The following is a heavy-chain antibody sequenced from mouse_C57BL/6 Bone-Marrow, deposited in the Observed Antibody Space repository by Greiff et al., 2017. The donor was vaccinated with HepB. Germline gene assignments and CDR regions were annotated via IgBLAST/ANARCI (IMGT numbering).Heavy chain of an antibody. CDR3: ARDSYGYDVLWVAY. Sequence: DVKLQESGPGLVKPSQSLSLTCSVTGYSITSGYYWNCLRQYPGNKLEWMGYISYDGSNNYNPSLKNRISITRDTSKNQFFLKLNSVTTEDTATYYCARDSYGYDVLWVAYWGQGTLVTVSA. CDR1: GYSITSGYY. J-gene: IGHJ3*01. V-gene: IGHV3-6*01. D-gene: IGHD2-2*01. CDR2: ISYDGSN.